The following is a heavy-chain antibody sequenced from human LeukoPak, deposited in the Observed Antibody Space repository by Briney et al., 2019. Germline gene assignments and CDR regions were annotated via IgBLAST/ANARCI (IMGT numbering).Heavy chain of an antibody. Sequence: PGGSLRLSCAASGLTFSSYGMHWVRQAPGKGLEWVAVISYDGSNKYYADSVKGRFTISRDNSKNTLYLQMNSLRAEDTAVYYCAKIPIESYEYFDWLPPPSGAFDIWGQGTMVTVSS. CDR2: ISYDGSNK. J-gene: IGHJ3*02. V-gene: IGHV3-30*18. D-gene: IGHD3-9*01. CDR3: AKIPIESYEYFDWLPPPSGAFDI. CDR1: GLTFSSYG.